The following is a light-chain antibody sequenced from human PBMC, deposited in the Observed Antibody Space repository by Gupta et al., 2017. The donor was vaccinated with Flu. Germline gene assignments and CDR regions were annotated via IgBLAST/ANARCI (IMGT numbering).Light chain of an antibody. Sequence: QSALTQPGSVSGSPGQSIAISCTGTSSDIGGYDYVSWYQQHPGKAPKLMLFEVSRRPAGTSDRFSGSSSATTATVTTTRLLADDVACYYCLSHTTPNTVFVFGGGTKLTVL. V-gene: IGLV2-14*01. CDR2: EVS. J-gene: IGLJ2*01. CDR1: SSDIGGYDY. CDR3: LSHTTPNTVFV.